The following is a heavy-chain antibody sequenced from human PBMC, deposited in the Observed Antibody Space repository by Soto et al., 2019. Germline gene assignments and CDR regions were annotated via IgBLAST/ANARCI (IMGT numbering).Heavy chain of an antibody. J-gene: IGHJ5*02. CDR3: ARAQFYSGSGRYNNLMFDP. CDR1: GGSISAAGDS. Sequence: ASETLSLTCAVSGGSISAAGDSWSWIRQPPGGGPEWNGYIYHSGTFLYTPSLKTRLTMSLDRSNNQFSLTLNSVTAADTAVYYCARAQFYSGSGRYNNLMFDPWGQGIQVTVSS. CDR2: IYHSGTF. D-gene: IGHD3-10*01. V-gene: IGHV4-30-2*01.